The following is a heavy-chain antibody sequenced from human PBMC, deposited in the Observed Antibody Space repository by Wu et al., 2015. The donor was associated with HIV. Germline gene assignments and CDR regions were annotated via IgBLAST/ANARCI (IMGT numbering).Heavy chain of an antibody. V-gene: IGHV1-69*12. J-gene: IGHJ6*03. Sequence: QVQLVQSGAEVKKPGSSVTVSCKASGGTFSSYAISWVRQAPGQGLEWMGGIIPIFGTANYAQKFQGRVTITADASTSTAYMELSSLRSEDTAVYYCARNGYEGYSNRDYYYSYMDVWGKGTTVTVSS. D-gene: IGHD4-11*01. CDR2: IIPIFGTA. CDR1: GGTFSSYA. CDR3: ARNGYEGYSNRDYYYSYMDV.